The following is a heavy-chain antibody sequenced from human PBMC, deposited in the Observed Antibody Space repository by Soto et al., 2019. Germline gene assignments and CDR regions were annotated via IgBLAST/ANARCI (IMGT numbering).Heavy chain of an antibody. J-gene: IGHJ4*02. CDR3: ARDQLHFLDYYFEN. D-gene: IGHD3-3*01. V-gene: IGHV1-18*01. CDR2: ISPNNGHT. CDR1: GYTFINYG. Sequence: GASVKVYCKASGYTFINYGISWVRQALGQGLEWLGWISPNNGHTKYARKFQDRITMTTDTSTTTAYLELRSLRSDDTAVYFCARDQLHFLDYYFENWGQGALVTVSS.